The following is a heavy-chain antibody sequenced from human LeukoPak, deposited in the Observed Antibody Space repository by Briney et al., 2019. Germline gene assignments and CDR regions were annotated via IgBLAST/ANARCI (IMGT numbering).Heavy chain of an antibody. V-gene: IGHV3-7*05. Sequence: GGSLRLSCAASGFTFSSYWMSWVRQAPGKGLEWVANIKQDGSEKYYVDSVKGRFTISRDNAKNSLYLQMNSLGAEDTAVYYCARGRRMNSSGLNWFDPWGQGTLVTVSS. CDR2: IKQDGSEK. CDR1: GFTFSSYW. D-gene: IGHD6-19*01. J-gene: IGHJ5*02. CDR3: ARGRRMNSSGLNWFDP.